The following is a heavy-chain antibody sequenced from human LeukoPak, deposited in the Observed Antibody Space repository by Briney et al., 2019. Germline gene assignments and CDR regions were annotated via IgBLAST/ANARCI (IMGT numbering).Heavy chain of an antibody. Sequence: PGRSLRLSCAASGFTFSSNAIHWVRQAPGKGLEWVANIKQDGSEKQYVDSVKGRFAISRDNAENSLYLQMNSLKAEDTAVYYCGRFTRSGDSVYWGQGTLVTVSS. V-gene: IGHV3-7*04. CDR2: IKQDGSEK. CDR1: GFTFSSNA. J-gene: IGHJ4*02. D-gene: IGHD7-27*01. CDR3: GRFTRSGDSVY.